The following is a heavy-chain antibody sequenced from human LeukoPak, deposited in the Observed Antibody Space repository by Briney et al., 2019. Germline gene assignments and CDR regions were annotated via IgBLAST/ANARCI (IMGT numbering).Heavy chain of an antibody. J-gene: IGHJ4*02. CDR3: AREGSSETREY. Sequence: ASVKVSCKASGGTFSSYAISWVRQAPGQGLEWMGGILPIFGTANYAQKFQGRVTITADESTSTAYMELSSLRSEDTAVYYCAREGSSETREYWGQGTLVTVSS. D-gene: IGHD6-19*01. CDR1: GGTFSSYA. CDR2: ILPIFGTA. V-gene: IGHV1-69*01.